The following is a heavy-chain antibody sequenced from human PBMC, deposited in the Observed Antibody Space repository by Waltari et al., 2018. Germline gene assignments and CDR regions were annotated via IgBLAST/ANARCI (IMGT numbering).Heavy chain of an antibody. Sequence: QVQLQESGPGLVKPSQTLSLTCTVSGGSISSGDYYWSWIRQPPGKGLEWIGYIKNRGSTYYNPSLKSRVTIAVDTAKNQFSLKLSSVTAAYTAGYYWARGRSGYFDYWGQGTLVTVSS. CDR3: ARGRSGYFDY. CDR1: GGSISSGDYY. D-gene: IGHD3-10*01. J-gene: IGHJ4*02. CDR2: IKNRGST. V-gene: IGHV4-30-4*08.